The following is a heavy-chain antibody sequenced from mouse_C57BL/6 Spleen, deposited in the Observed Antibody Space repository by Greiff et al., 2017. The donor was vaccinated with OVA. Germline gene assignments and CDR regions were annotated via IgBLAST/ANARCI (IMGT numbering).Heavy chain of an antibody. V-gene: IGHV1-64*01. CDR3: ARWIYDYSLDY. Sequence: VQLQQPGAELVKPGASVKLSCKASGYTFTSYWMPWVKQRPGQGLEWIGMIHPNSGSTNYNEKFKSKATLTVDKSSSTAYMQLSSLTSEDSAVYYCARWIYDYSLDYWGQGTTLTVSS. J-gene: IGHJ2*01. D-gene: IGHD2-4*01. CDR1: GYTFTSYW. CDR2: IHPNSGST.